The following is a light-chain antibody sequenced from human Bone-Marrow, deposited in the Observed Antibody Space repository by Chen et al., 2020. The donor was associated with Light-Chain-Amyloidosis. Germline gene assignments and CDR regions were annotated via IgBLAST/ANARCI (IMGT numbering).Light chain of an antibody. CDR2: GAS. Sequence: EIVMRQSPATLSVSPGERATLSCRASQSVSTNLAWYQQKPGQAPRLLIYGASARPTGIPAGFSGSGSGIDFTLTISSLQSEDSAVYYCQQYYNWPRTFGQGTKVEIK. CDR3: QQYYNWPRT. J-gene: IGKJ1*01. V-gene: IGKV3-15*01. CDR1: QSVSTN.